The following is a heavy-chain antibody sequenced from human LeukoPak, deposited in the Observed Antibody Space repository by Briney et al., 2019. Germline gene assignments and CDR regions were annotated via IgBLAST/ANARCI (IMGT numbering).Heavy chain of an antibody. CDR3: ARGDDYKSTLFDY. Sequence: SETLSLTCTVSGGSISSYYWNWIRQPPGKGLEWIGYISYSGTTNYNPSLKSRVTISVDTSKKQFSPKLTSATAADTAVYYCARGDDYKSTLFDYWGQGTLVTVSS. CDR1: GGSISSYY. J-gene: IGHJ4*02. D-gene: IGHD5-12*01. CDR2: ISYSGTT. V-gene: IGHV4-59*01.